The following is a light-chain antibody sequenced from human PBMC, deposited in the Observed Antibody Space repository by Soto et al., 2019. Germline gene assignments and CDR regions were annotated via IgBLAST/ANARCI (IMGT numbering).Light chain of an antibody. CDR2: GAS. CDR1: QSVSSN. Sequence: EMIMTQSPATLSVSPGERATLSCRASQSVSSNLAWYQQRPGRAPRLLIYGASTRATGIPARFSGSGSGTDFLLTISSLRFEFFAIYKCGQYNKGPLFTFGPGTRVDF. J-gene: IGKJ3*01. V-gene: IGKV3-15*01. CDR3: GQYNKGPLFT.